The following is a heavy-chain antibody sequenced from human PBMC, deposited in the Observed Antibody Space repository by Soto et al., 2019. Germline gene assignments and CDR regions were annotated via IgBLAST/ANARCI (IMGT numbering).Heavy chain of an antibody. D-gene: IGHD5-12*01. CDR3: ARSATTFRDIVATIPIYYGMAV. Sequence: ASVKVSCKASGYTFTSYYMHWVRQAPGQGLEWMGIINPSGGSTSYAQKFQGRVTMTRDTSTSTVYMELSSLRSEDTAVYYCARSATTFRDIVATIPIYYGMAVWGQGTTVTVSS. CDR1: GYTFTSYY. J-gene: IGHJ6*02. V-gene: IGHV1-46*01. CDR2: INPSGGST.